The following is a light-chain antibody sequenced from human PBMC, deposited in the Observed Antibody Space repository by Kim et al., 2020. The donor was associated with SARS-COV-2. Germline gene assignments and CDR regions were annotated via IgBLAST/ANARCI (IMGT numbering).Light chain of an antibody. V-gene: IGLV2-11*03. CDR3: CSYAGIDTPWV. Sequence: QSVTVSCSGTGSNVGSYPYVSWYQQHPGKAPKLLIYDVNKRPAGVPDRFSASKSDNTASLTISGLQAEDDADYFCCSYAGIDTPWVFGGGTKLTVL. CDR1: GSNVGSYPY. CDR2: DVN. J-gene: IGLJ3*02.